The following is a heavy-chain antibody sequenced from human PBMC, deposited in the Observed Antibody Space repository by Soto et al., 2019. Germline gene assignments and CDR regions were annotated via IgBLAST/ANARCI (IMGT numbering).Heavy chain of an antibody. V-gene: IGHV4-34*01. Sequence: SETLSLTCAVYGGSFSAYYWSWIRQPPGKGLEWIGEINHSGGTSYNPSLKSQVTISVDTSKSQFSLKLTSVTAADRAVYYCARGSVDTVDSSGLYEYWGQGTPVTVSS. CDR2: INHSGGT. J-gene: IGHJ4*02. CDR3: ARGSVDTVDSSGLYEY. D-gene: IGHD3-22*01. CDR1: GGSFSAYY.